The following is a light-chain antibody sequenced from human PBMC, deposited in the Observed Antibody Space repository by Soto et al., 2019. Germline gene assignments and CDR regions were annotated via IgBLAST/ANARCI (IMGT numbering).Light chain of an antibody. Sequence: EIVLTQSPATLSLSPGDRATLSCRASQSVSSYLAWYHQKPGQAPRLLIYDASNRAAGIPARFSGSGSGTDFTLTTTSLEPEDFAVYYCQQRSNWPSTFGGGTKVEIK. J-gene: IGKJ4*01. CDR2: DAS. CDR3: QQRSNWPST. V-gene: IGKV3-11*01. CDR1: QSVSSY.